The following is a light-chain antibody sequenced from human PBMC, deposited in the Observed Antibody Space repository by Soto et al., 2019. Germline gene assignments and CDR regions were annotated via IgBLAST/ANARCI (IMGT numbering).Light chain of an antibody. J-gene: IGLJ2*01. CDR1: SSDVGSYNS. CDR2: DVS. Sequence: QSALNQPASVSGSPGQSITISCTGSSSDVGSYNSVSWYQQHPGKAPQLLIYDVSYRPSGISSRFSGSKSGDTASLTISGIQPDDEADYYCSSYASSSTRVFGGGTKLTVL. V-gene: IGLV2-14*03. CDR3: SSYASSSTRV.